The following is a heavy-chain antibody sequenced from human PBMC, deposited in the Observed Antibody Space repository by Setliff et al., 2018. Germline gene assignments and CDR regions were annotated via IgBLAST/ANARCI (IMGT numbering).Heavy chain of an antibody. D-gene: IGHD3-9*01. J-gene: IGHJ4*02. CDR3: ANHNPARRALNGTPLDN. Sequence: PGGSLRLSCAASGFTFSTYRMHWVRQAPGKGLEWVAVIWDDGGNKYHADSVKGRFTISRDNSKNTLYLQINSLRAEDTAIYYCANHNPARRALNGTPLDNWGQGTLVTVSS. V-gene: IGHV3-33*08. CDR2: IWDDGGNK. CDR1: GFTFSTYR.